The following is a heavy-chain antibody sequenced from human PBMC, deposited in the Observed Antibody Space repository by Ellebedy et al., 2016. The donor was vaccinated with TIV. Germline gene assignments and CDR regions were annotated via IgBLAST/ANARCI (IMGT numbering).Heavy chain of an antibody. CDR3: VTGVGWQPDY. D-gene: IGHD4-23*01. CDR1: GDSINTKY. CDR2: IDYSGDT. V-gene: IGHV4-59*01. Sequence: SETLSLTXSLSGDSINTKYWNWVRQPPGKGLEWIGYIDYSGDTNYNPTFKSRVTISADTSKNQFSLRPNSVTAADTAVYFCVTGVGWQPDYWGQGTLVTVSS. J-gene: IGHJ4*02.